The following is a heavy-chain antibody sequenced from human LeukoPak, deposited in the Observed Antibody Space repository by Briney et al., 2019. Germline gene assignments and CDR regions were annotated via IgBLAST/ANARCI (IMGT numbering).Heavy chain of an antibody. D-gene: IGHD3/OR15-3a*01. J-gene: IGHJ4*02. CDR1: GFTFSSYG. CDR2: ISGSGGST. V-gene: IGHV3-23*01. Sequence: GGSLRLSCAASGFTFSSYGMSWVRQAPGKGLEWVSAISGSGGSTHYADSVKGRFTLSRDNSQNTLYLQMNSLRDEDTAVYYCAKDLSSGTGRGFDHWGQGTLVSVSS. CDR3: AKDLSSGTGRGFDH.